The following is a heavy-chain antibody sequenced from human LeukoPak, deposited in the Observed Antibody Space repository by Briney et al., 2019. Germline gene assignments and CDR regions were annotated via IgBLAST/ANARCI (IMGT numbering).Heavy chain of an antibody. CDR3: ASRPTYYYGSGSYTRRFYDY. CDR1: GGSISSSNYY. Sequence: SETLSLTCTVSGGSISSSNYYWGWIRQPPGKGLEWIGSIYYSGSTYYNPSLKSRVTISVDTSKNQFSLKLSSVTAADTAFYYCASRPTYYYGSGSYTRRFYDYWGQGTLVTVSS. CDR2: IYYSGST. V-gene: IGHV4-39*01. D-gene: IGHD3-10*01. J-gene: IGHJ4*02.